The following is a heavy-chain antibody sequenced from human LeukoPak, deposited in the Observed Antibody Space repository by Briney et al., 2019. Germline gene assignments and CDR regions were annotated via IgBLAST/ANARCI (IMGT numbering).Heavy chain of an antibody. CDR2: IIPILGIA. V-gene: IGHV1-69*04. D-gene: IGHD5-24*01. CDR3: ARAPIRDVYNLYWIDY. Sequence: SVKVSCKASGGTFSSYAISWVRQAPGQGLEWMGRIIPILGIANYAQKFQGRVTITADKSTSTAYMELSSLRSEDTAVYYCARAPIRDVYNLYWIDYWGQGTLVTVSS. CDR1: GGTFSSYA. J-gene: IGHJ4*02.